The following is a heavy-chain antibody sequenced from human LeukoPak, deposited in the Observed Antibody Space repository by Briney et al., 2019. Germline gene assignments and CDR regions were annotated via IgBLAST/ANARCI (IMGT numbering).Heavy chain of an antibody. D-gene: IGHD4-23*01. Sequence: SETLSLTCTVSGYSISSGYYWGWIRQPPGKGLEWIGSIYHSGSTYYNPSLKSRVTISVDTSKNQFSLKLSSVTAADTAVYYCARDNSDYGGNAYYYYYYGMDVWGQGTTVTVSS. CDR1: GYSISSGYY. CDR3: ARDNSDYGGNAYYYYYYGMDV. V-gene: IGHV4-38-2*02. CDR2: IYHSGST. J-gene: IGHJ6*02.